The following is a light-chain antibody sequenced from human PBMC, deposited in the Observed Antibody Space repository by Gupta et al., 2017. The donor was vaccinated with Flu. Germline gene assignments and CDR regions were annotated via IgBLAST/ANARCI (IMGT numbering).Light chain of an antibody. Sequence: DIVLPQSPGTLSLSPGERATLSCRASQSVTSSHLACYQQKYGQAPRLVIYGASSRATGIPDRFSGSGSGTDFTLTISNLEPEDFAVYYCQQYGASFYTFGQGTKVEI. CDR3: QQYGASFYT. V-gene: IGKV3-20*01. CDR2: GAS. CDR1: QSVTSSH. J-gene: IGKJ2*01.